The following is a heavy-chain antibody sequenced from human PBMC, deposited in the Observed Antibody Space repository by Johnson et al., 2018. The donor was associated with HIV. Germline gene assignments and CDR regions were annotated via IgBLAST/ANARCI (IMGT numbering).Heavy chain of an antibody. D-gene: IGHD6-19*01. J-gene: IGHJ3*02. Sequence: QVQLVESGGGVVQPGRSLRLSCAASGFTFSNYGMHWVRQAPGKGLEWVAVVSYDGSNKYYADSVKGRFTISRDNSKNTLSLQMNSLRAEDTAVYYCAKGDDSSGWYNGAFDIWGQGTMVTVSS. CDR3: AKGDDSSGWYNGAFDI. CDR2: VSYDGSNK. CDR1: GFTFSNYG. V-gene: IGHV3-30*18.